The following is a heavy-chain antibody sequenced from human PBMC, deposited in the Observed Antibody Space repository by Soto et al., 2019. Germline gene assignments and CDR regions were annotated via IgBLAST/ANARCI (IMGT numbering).Heavy chain of an antibody. V-gene: IGHV3-33*01. Sequence: QVQLVESGGGVVQPERSLRLSCVATGLTFSNYGIHWVPQAPGRGLEWVAVIWHDGSQKYSADSVRGRFTISRDNSKNTVYLEMNRLRAEDTAVYYCEGRDDPFHVWGQGTMVTVSS. CDR2: IWHDGSQK. CDR3: EGRDDPFHV. J-gene: IGHJ3*01. CDR1: GLTFSNYG.